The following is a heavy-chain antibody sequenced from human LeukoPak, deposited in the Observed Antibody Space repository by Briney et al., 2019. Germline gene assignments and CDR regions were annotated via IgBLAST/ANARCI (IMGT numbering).Heavy chain of an antibody. CDR3: ARQHYGDYAFDY. D-gene: IGHD4-17*01. CDR2: IYYSGST. J-gene: IGHJ4*02. V-gene: IGHV4-59*01. CDR1: GGSISNYY. Sequence: PSETLSLTCTVSGGSISNYYWSWIRQPPGKGLEWIGYIYYSGSTNYNPSLKSRVTISLDTSKNQFSLKLSSVTAADTAVYYCARQHYGDYAFDYWGQGTLVTVSS.